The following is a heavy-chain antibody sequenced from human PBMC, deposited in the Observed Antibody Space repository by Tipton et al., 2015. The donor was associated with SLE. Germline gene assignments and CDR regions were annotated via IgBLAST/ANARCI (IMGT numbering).Heavy chain of an antibody. CDR3: ARVAPTEVFDY. Sequence: TLSLTCAVSGESFNGYFWTWIRQPPGKGLEWIAEIIHSGVTNDNPSLRSRVTISVDMSKNQVSLKLSSVTAADTAVYYCARVAPTEVFDYWGQGTLVTVSS. J-gene: IGHJ4*02. CDR2: IIHSGVT. V-gene: IGHV4-34*12. CDR1: GESFNGYF. D-gene: IGHD1-1*01.